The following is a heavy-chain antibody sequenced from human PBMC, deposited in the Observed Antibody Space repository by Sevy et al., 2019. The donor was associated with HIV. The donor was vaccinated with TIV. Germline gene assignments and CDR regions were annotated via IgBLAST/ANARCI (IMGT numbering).Heavy chain of an antibody. V-gene: IGHV1-2*02. D-gene: IGHD6-13*01. CDR3: ARDPSRAAVRWFDT. J-gene: IGHJ5*02. CDR1: GYTFTDYY. CDR2: INPNSSGT. Sequence: ASVKVSCKASGYTFTDYYMYWVRQAPGQGLEWMGWINPNSSGTNYAQKFQGRVTMTRDTSISTAYMELSRLRSDDTAMYYCARDPSRAAVRWFDTWGQGTLVTVSS.